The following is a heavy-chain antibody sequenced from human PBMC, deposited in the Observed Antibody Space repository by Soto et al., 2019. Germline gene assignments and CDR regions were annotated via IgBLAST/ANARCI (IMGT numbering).Heavy chain of an antibody. CDR3: ARANYGDY. CDR1: SGSISRYY. CDR2: IYYSGST. Sequence: QVQLQESGPGLVKPSETLSLTCTVSSGSISRYYWSWFRQPPGKGLEWIGDIYYSGSTNYNPSLXSXFXXSVDTSKNQFSLRLRSVNAADTAVYYCARANYGDYWGQGTLVTVSS. V-gene: IGHV4-59*01. J-gene: IGHJ4*02.